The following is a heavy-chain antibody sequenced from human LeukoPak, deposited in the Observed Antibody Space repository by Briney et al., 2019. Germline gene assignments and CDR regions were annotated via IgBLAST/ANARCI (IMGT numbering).Heavy chain of an antibody. CDR1: GGSITSSSYY. CDR3: VRDPAANNYAPSHFDY. J-gene: IGHJ4*02. CDR2: IHYSGTT. D-gene: IGHD4-11*01. Sequence: SETLSLTCTVSGGSITSSSYYWVWIRQPPGNGLEWIGSIHYSGTTFYSPSHKSRVTISVDTSRNQFSLNLSSVTAADTAVYYCVRDPAANNYAPSHFDYWGQGTLVTVSS. V-gene: IGHV4-39*07.